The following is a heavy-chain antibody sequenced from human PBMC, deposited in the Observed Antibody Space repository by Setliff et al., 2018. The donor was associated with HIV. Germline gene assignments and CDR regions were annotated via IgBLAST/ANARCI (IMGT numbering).Heavy chain of an antibody. D-gene: IGHD1-26*01. J-gene: IGHJ4*02. CDR1: GGSISSGSYY. CDR3: ARQGEVGAPFDY. CDR2: IYYSGTA. Sequence: PSETLSLTCTVSGGSISSGSYYWSWIRQPPGKGLEWIGSIYYSGTANYNPSLKSRVTISVDTSKNQFSLKLSSVTAADTAVYYCARQGEVGAPFDYWGQGTLVTVSS. V-gene: IGHV4-39*01.